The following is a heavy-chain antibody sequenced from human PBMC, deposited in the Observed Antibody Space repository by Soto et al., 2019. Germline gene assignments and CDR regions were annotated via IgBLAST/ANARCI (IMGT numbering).Heavy chain of an antibody. D-gene: IGHD7-27*01. CDR1: GGTFN. V-gene: IGHV1-69*06. CDR2: IIPVIDPA. Sequence: QVQLVQSGAEVKKPGSSVKVSCKVSGGTFNIRWVRQAPGQGLEWMGGIIPVIDPANYARKFQSSGVIRASRATTMVPSETTSLTWEAADVNYWARGSGAEALDIWGQVTMVTASS. CDR3: ARGSGAEALDI. J-gene: IGHJ3*02.